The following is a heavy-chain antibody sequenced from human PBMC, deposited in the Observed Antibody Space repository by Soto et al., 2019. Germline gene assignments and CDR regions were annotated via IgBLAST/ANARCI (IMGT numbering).Heavy chain of an antibody. V-gene: IGHV3-33*01. D-gene: IGHD1-26*01. CDR1: GFTFSSYG. CDR2: IWYDGSNK. CDR3: ARDSGIVGATMGF. J-gene: IGHJ4*02. Sequence: GGSLRLSCAASGFTFSSYGMHWVRQAPGKGLEWVAVIWYDGSNKYYADSVKGRFTISRDNSKNTLYLQMNSLRAEDTAVYYCARDSGIVGATMGFWGQGTLVTVSS.